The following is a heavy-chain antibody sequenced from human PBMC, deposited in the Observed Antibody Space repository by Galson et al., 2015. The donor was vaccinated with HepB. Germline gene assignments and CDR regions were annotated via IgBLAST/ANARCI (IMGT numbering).Heavy chain of an antibody. CDR3: AKSLWEVRRTGAYYYYGMDV. D-gene: IGHD1-14*01. V-gene: IGHV3-30*18. CDR2: ISYDGSNK. Sequence: SLRLSCAASGFTFSSYGMHWVRQAPGKGLEWVAVISYDGSNKYYADSVKGRFTISRDNSKNTLYLQMNSLRAEDTAVYYCAKSLWEVRRTGAYYYYGMDVWGQGTTVTVSS. J-gene: IGHJ6*02. CDR1: GFTFSSYG.